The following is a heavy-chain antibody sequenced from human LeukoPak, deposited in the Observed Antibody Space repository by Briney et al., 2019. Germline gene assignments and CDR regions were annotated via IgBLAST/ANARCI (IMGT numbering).Heavy chain of an antibody. Sequence: GGSQTLLCAASGFNFTTHGMNWVRQAPGKGLEWLSSISSSGSYTYYTDSVKGRFTISRDNAKNSLYLQMNSLRAEDTAVYYCARYVRSYYDCEREPFDVWGKGTLVTVSS. D-gene: IGHD1-26*01. CDR1: GFNFTTHG. CDR3: ARYVRSYYDCEREPFDV. V-gene: IGHV3-21*01. CDR2: ISSSGSYT. J-gene: IGHJ4*02.